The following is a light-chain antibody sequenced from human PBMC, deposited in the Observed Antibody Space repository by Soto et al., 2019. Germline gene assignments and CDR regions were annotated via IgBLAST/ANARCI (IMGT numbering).Light chain of an antibody. Sequence: DSQMTQSTSSLSASVGDRVTITCQASQDIKNYLNWYLQKPRKAPKLLIYDASNLERGVPSRFSGSGAGTEYPLTINSLQPEDNGTYYCQQYENLPLTFGGGTKVDIK. J-gene: IGKJ4*01. V-gene: IGKV1-33*01. CDR1: QDIKNY. CDR2: DAS. CDR3: QQYENLPLT.